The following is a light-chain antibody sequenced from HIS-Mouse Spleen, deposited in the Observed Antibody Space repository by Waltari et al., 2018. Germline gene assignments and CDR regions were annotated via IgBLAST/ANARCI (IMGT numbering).Light chain of an antibody. Sequence: SYELTQPPSVSVSPGQTARITCSGDALPKQYSYWYQQKSDQAPVLVIYEDSKRPPGIPERFSGSSSGTMATLTISGAQVEEEADYYCYSTDSSGNHRVFGGGTKLTVL. J-gene: IGLJ2*01. CDR3: YSTDSSGNHRV. CDR2: EDS. V-gene: IGLV3-10*01. CDR1: ALPKQY.